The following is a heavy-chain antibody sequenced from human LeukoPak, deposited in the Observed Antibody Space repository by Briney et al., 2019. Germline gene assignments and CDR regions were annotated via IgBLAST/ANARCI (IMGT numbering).Heavy chain of an antibody. J-gene: IGHJ4*02. CDR2: FDPEDGET. V-gene: IGHV1-24*01. D-gene: IGHD6-19*01. CDR3: ARVRTAGSGWTQKDFDY. Sequence: ASVKVSCKVSGYTLTELSMHWVRQAPGKGLEWMGSFDPEDGETIYAQKFQGRVTMTRNTSITTAYMELSSLRSEDTAVYYCARVRTAGSGWTQKDFDYWGQGSLVTVSS. CDR1: GYTLTELS.